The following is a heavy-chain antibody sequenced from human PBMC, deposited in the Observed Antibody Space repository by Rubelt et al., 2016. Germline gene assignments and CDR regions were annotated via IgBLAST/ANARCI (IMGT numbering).Heavy chain of an antibody. D-gene: IGHD3-3*01. Sequence: GDSVGISCKASGYTFISHYIHWVRQAPGQGPEWMGIINPSGGNTNYAQKFQGRVTMTRDTSTGTVYMELRSLRSDDTAVYYCARPWTSREWPPYGLDVWGEGNTGTVAS. V-gene: IGHV1-46*01. CDR2: INPSGGNT. CDR3: ARPWTSREWPPYGLDV. CDR1: GYTFISHY. J-gene: IGHJ6*04.